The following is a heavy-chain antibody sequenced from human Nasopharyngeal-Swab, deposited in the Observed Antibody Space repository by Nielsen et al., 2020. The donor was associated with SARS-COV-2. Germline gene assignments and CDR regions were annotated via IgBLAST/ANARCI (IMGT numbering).Heavy chain of an antibody. D-gene: IGHD4-17*01. J-gene: IGHJ4*02. V-gene: IGHV1-46*01. Sequence: WVGQAPGQGLEWMGIINPKGGSTNYAQKFLGRITMTRDTPTTTVYVELSSLRSEDTAVYYCARDIGDYRSFAYWGQGTLVTVSS. CDR3: ARDIGDYRSFAY. CDR2: INPKGGST.